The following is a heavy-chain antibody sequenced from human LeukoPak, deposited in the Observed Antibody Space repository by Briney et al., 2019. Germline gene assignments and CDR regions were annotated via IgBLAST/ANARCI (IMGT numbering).Heavy chain of an antibody. CDR2: ISSSSSPI. Sequence: GGSLRLSCGASGFIFSSYSMNWVRQAPGKGLEWVSYISSSSSPIYYADPVKGRFTISRDNAKNSLYLQMNSLRAEDTAVYYCALLGYSSGDYWGQGTLVTVSS. D-gene: IGHD6-19*01. CDR3: ALLGYSSGDY. V-gene: IGHV3-48*01. J-gene: IGHJ4*02. CDR1: GFIFSSYS.